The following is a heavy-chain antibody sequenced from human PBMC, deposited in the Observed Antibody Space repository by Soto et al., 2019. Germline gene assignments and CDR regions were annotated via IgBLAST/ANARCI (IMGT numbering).Heavy chain of an antibody. Sequence: GGSLRLSCAASGFTFSSYAMSWVRQAPGKGLEWVSAISGSGGSTYYADSVKGRFTISRDNSKNTLYLQMNSLRAEDTAVYYCAKEGLWLDYYYYYGMDVWGQGTTVTVSS. CDR2: ISGSGGST. CDR3: AKEGLWLDYYYYYGMDV. D-gene: IGHD5-18*01. CDR1: GFTFSSYA. J-gene: IGHJ6*02. V-gene: IGHV3-23*01.